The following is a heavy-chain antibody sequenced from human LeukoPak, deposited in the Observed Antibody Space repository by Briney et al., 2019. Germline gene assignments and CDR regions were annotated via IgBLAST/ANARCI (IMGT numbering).Heavy chain of an antibody. CDR2: ISSSSSYI. Sequence: GGSLRLSCAASGFTVSSNYMSWVRQAPGKGLEWVSSISSSSSYIYYADSVKGRFTISRDNAKNSLYLQMNSLRAEDTAVYYCAREEYSGSYHFDYWGQGTLVTVRS. CDR3: AREEYSGSYHFDY. CDR1: GFTVSSNY. J-gene: IGHJ4*02. V-gene: IGHV3-21*01. D-gene: IGHD1-26*01.